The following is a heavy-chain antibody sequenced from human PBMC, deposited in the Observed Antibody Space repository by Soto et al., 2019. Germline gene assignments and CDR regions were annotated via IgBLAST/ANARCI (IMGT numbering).Heavy chain of an antibody. D-gene: IGHD3-16*02. J-gene: IGHJ6*02. CDR3: AGEGGELSIMVYGMDV. V-gene: IGHV4-39*02. CDR2: IYYSGST. Sequence: PSETLSLTCTVSGGSISSSSYYWGWIRQPPGKGLEWIGSIYYSGSTYYNPSLKSRVTISVDTSKNQFSLKLSSVTAADTAVYYXAGEGGELSIMVYGMDVWGQGTTVTVSS. CDR1: GGSISSSSYY.